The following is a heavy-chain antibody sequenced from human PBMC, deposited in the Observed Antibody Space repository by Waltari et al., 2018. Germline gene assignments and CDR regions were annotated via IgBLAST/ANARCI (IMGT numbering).Heavy chain of an antibody. CDR1: GFTVSSNY. D-gene: IGHD1-26*01. CDR2: IYGGGST. V-gene: IGHV3-53*01. CDR3: AREGVLSGGSLDGYYFAY. Sequence: EVQLVESGGGLIQPGGSLRPSCAASGFTVSSNYMSWVRQAPGKGLEWVSVIYGGGSTYNADSRKGMFTISRDNSKNTVYLQMNSQRAKYTAVYYWAREGVLSGGSLDGYYFAYWGQGTLVTVSS. J-gene: IGHJ4*02.